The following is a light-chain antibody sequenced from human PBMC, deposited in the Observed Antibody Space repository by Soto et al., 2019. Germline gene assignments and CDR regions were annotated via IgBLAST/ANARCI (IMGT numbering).Light chain of an antibody. J-gene: IGLJ1*01. CDR2: EVS. CDR1: SEDVGGYNY. Sequence: QSVLTQPASVTGSPGQSITISCSGTSEDVGGYNYFSWYQHHPAKGPKLMIYEVSNRTSGLSDRFSGSKSGNTASLTISGLQAEDEADYYCSAYTSSNTLVFGSGTKLTVL. V-gene: IGLV2-14*01. CDR3: SAYTSSNTLV.